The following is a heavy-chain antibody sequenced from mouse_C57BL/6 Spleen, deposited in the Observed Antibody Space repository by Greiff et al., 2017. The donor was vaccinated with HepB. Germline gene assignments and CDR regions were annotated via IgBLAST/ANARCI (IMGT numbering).Heavy chain of an antibody. CDR3: ARVWDVRGAMDY. D-gene: IGHD4-1*01. CDR2: IYPGDGDT. CDR1: GYAFSSSW. V-gene: IGHV1-82*01. J-gene: IGHJ4*01. Sequence: VQLQQSGPELVKPGASVKISCKASGYAFSSSWMNWVKQRPVKGLEWIGRIYPGDGDTNYNGKFKGKATLTADKSSSTAYMQLSSLTSEDSAVYFCARVWDVRGAMDYWGQGTSVTVSS.